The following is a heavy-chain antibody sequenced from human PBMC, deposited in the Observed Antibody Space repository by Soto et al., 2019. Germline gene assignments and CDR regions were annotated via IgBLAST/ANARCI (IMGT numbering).Heavy chain of an antibody. CDR1: GGTFSSYT. CDR3: ARYQTGARNWFDP. CDR2: IIPILGIA. J-gene: IGHJ5*02. V-gene: IGHV1-69*02. Sequence: QVQLVQSGAEVKKPGSSVKVSCKASGGTFSSYTISWVRQAPGQGLEWMGRIIPILGIANYAQKFQGRVTITADKSTSTAYMELSSLRSEDTAVYYCARYQTGARNWFDPWGQGTLVTVSS. D-gene: IGHD2-2*01.